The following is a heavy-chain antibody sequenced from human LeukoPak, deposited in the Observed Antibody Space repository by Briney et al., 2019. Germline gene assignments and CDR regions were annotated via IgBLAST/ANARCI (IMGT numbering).Heavy chain of an antibody. D-gene: IGHD3-10*01. V-gene: IGHV1-18*01. Sequence: GASVKASCKASGYTFTSYGISWVRQAPGQGLEWMGWISAYNGNTNYAQKLQGRVTMTTDTSTSTAYMELRSLRSDDTAVYYCARGYGSGSYFPGYFDYWGQGTLVTVSS. CDR2: ISAYNGNT. CDR3: ARGYGSGSYFPGYFDY. CDR1: GYTFTSYG. J-gene: IGHJ4*02.